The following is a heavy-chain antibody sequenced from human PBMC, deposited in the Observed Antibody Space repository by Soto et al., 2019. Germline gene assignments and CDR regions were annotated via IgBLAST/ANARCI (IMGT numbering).Heavy chain of an antibody. Sequence: QVQLVESGGGVVQPGRSLRLSCAASGFIFSNYGMHWVRQAPGKGLEWVAVIWYDGSHESYADSVKGRFTISRDNSKNTLFLQMNSLRAEDTAVYYCARGLSSGWFDYWGQGTLVTVSA. CDR1: GFIFSNYG. D-gene: IGHD6-19*01. J-gene: IGHJ5*01. CDR3: ARGLSSGWFDY. V-gene: IGHV3-33*01. CDR2: IWYDGSHE.